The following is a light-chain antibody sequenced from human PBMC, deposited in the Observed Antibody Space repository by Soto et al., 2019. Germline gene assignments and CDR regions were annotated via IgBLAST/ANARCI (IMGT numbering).Light chain of an antibody. CDR2: AAS. CDR1: QGVSAY. V-gene: IGKV1-39*01. Sequence: DIQMTQSPSSLSASVGDRVTISCRASQGVSAYLLWYQQRQGRAPKLLIYAASTLLSGLPSRFSGSSSGTNFTLTIRSLHPADFATYYCQQRYRTPHTFGQGTKLETK. CDR3: QQRYRTPHT. J-gene: IGKJ2*01.